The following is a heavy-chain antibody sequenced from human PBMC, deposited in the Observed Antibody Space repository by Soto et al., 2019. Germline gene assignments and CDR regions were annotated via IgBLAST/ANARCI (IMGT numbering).Heavy chain of an antibody. CDR3: AGDSGYELKAGYSSGWPLDY. V-gene: IGHV1-69*02. J-gene: IGHJ4*02. CDR2: IIPILGIA. D-gene: IGHD6-19*01. Sequence: ASVKVSCKASGGTFSSYTISWVRQAPGQGLEWMGRIIPILGIANYAQKFQGRVTITADKSTSTAYMELSSLRSEDTAVYYCAGDSGYELKAGYSSGWPLDYWGQGTLVTVSS. CDR1: GGTFSSYT.